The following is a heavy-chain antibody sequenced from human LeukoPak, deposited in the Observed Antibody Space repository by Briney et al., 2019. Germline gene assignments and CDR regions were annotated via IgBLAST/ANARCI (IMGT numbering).Heavy chain of an antibody. V-gene: IGHV3-30*04. J-gene: IGHJ5*01. CDR2: ISYDGSNK. CDR3: ARGSGSYYIRCSFDC. Sequence: GGSLRLSCAASGFTFSSYAMHWVRQAPGKGLEWVTVISYDGSNKYYADSVKGRFTISRDNSKNTLYLQMNSLRAEDTALYFCARGSGSYYIRCSFDCWGQGRPLTV. CDR1: GFTFSSYA. D-gene: IGHD3-10*01.